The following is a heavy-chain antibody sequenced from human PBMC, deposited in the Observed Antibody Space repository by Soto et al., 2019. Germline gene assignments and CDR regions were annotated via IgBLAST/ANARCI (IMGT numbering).Heavy chain of an antibody. CDR3: AKDSPLYSSSWYGVFQGHGYFDY. CDR1: GFTVSSNY. CDR2: ISGSGGST. V-gene: IGHV3-23*01. J-gene: IGHJ4*02. D-gene: IGHD6-13*01. Sequence: PGGSLRLSCAASGFTVSSNYMSWVRQAPGKGLEWVSAISGSGGSTYYADSVKGRFTISRDNSKNTLYLQMNSLRAEDTAVYYCAKDSPLYSSSWYGVFQGHGYFDYWGQGTLVTVSS.